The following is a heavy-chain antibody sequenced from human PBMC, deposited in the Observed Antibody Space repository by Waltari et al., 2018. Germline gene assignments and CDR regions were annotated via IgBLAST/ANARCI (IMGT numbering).Heavy chain of an antibody. CDR1: GGTLSRYA. V-gene: IGHV1-69*05. CDR2: IIPIFGTA. CDR3: ARGAYYDSSGYYDY. J-gene: IGHJ4*02. D-gene: IGHD3-22*01. Sequence: QVQPVQSGAEVKKPGSSVTVSCKASGGTLSRYASSSVRQAPGQGLEWKGGIIPIFGTANDAQKFQGRVTSTTDESTSTAYMELSSLRSEDTAVYYCARGAYYDSSGYYDYWGQGTLVTVSS.